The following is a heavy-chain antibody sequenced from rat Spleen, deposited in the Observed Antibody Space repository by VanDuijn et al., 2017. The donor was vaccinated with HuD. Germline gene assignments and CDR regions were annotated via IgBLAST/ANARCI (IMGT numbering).Heavy chain of an antibody. CDR2: ISTGGGNT. CDR3: ARQEDYYFDY. V-gene: IGHV5S23*01. J-gene: IGHJ2*01. D-gene: IGHD1-11*01. CDR1: GFTFNNYY. Sequence: EVQLVESGGGLVQPGRSLKFSCAASGFTFNNYYMAWVRQAPTKGLEWVASISTGGGNTYYRDSVKGRFTVSRDNAKSTLYLQMDSLRSEDTATYYCARQEDYYFDYWGQGVMVTVSS.